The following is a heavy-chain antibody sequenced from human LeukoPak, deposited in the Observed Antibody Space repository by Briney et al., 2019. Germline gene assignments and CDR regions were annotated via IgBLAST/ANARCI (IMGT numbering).Heavy chain of an antibody. CDR1: GFFFSNNA. V-gene: IGHV3-23*01. CDR2: LDTTGAST. J-gene: IGHJ4*02. CDR3: ARDPTQWLRYGYFDY. D-gene: IGHD5-12*01. Sequence: GGSLRLSCAASGFFFSNNAMSWVRQAPGKGLEWVSSLDTTGASTFFADSVRGRFIVSRDNSKNSLYLQMNSLRAEDTAVYYCARDPTQWLRYGYFDYWGQGILVTVSS.